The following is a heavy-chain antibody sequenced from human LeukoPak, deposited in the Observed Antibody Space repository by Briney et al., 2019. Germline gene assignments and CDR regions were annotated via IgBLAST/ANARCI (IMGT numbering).Heavy chain of an antibody. D-gene: IGHD1-26*01. V-gene: IGHV3-21*01. CDR3: ARDSSGGGD. Sequence: GGSLRLSCAGSGFPFSSYGMNWVRQAPGKGLEWVSSISGSSTYRYYADSVKGRFIISRDSAKKSLYLQMNSLRAEDTAVYYCARDSSGGGDWGQGTLVTVSS. CDR2: ISGSSTYR. CDR1: GFPFSSYG. J-gene: IGHJ4*02.